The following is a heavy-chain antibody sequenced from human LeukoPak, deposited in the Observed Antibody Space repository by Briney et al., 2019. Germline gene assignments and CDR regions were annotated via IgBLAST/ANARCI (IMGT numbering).Heavy chain of an antibody. V-gene: IGHV3-48*03. CDR1: GFTFSSYE. D-gene: IGHD6-19*01. CDR3: ARVSGSGWYVAY. J-gene: IGHJ4*02. Sequence: GGSLRLSCVASGFTFSSYEMNWVRQAPGKGLEWLSYIGSSDSTTHYADSVKGRFTISRDNSKNTLYPQMNSLRAEDTAVYYCARVSGSGWYVAYWGQGTLVTVSS. CDR2: IGSSDSTT.